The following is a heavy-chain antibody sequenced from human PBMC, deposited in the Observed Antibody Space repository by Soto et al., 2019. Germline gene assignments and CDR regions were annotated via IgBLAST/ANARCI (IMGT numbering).Heavy chain of an antibody. J-gene: IGHJ4*02. CDR1: GYTFASYN. V-gene: IGHV1-8*01. D-gene: IGHD2-15*01. CDR2: MNPNNGET. Sequence: ASVKVSCKASGYTFASYNINWVRQVPGQGLEWMGWMNPNNGETGFAQKFLGRVTMTRNTSIRTVYLELNSLRSEDTAVYYCATNVGYCSGGSCYYLDYWGQGTLVTVSS. CDR3: ATNVGYCSGGSCYYLDY.